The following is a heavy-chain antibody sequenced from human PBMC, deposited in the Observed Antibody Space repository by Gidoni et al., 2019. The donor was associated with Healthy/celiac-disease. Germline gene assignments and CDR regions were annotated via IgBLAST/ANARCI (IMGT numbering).Heavy chain of an antibody. J-gene: IGHJ4*02. CDR3: ARDKNYYGSGSYFLDY. Sequence: RGVVQPGRSLRLSCAASGFTFSSYGMHWVRQAPGKGLEWVAVIWYDGSNKYYADSVKGRFTISRDNSKNTQYLKMNSLRAEETAGYYCARDKNYYGSGSYFLDYWGQGTLVTVSS. CDR1: GFTFSSYG. D-gene: IGHD3-10*01. CDR2: IWYDGSNK. V-gene: IGHV3-33*01.